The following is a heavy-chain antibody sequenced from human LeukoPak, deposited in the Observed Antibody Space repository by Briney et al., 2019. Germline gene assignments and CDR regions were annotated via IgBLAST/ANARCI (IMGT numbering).Heavy chain of an antibody. V-gene: IGHV1-8*03. CDR3: ARGGRYSSGWYLRNGGGDAFDI. CDR1: GYTFTSYD. J-gene: IGHJ3*02. CDR2: MNPSSGNT. Sequence: GASVKVSCKASGYTFTSYDINWVRQATGQGLEWMGWMNPSSGNTGYAQKFQGRVTITRNTSISTAYMELRSLRSDDTAVYYCARGGRYSSGWYLRNGGGDAFDIWGQGTMVTVSS. D-gene: IGHD6-19*01.